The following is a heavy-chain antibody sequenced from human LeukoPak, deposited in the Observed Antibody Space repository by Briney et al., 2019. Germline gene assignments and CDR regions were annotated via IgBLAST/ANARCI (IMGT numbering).Heavy chain of an antibody. CDR2: TNWNGGST. V-gene: IGHV3-20*04. CDR1: GFTFDDYG. CDR3: ARGTEVYYYSSSYYSY. Sequence: PGGSLCLSCVASGFTFDDYGMGWVRQVPGKGLEWVSGTNWNGGSTGYADSVKGRFTISRDNAKNSLYLQMNSLRAEDTALYYCARGTEVYYYSSSYYSYWGQGTLVTVSS. J-gene: IGHJ4*02. D-gene: IGHD3-22*01.